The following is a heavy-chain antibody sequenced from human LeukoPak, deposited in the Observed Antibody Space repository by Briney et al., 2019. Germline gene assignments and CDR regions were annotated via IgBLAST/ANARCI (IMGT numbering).Heavy chain of an antibody. V-gene: IGHV3-74*01. D-gene: IGHD3-3*01. Sequence: GGSLRLSCAASGFTFSSYWMHWVRQAPGKGLVWVSRINSDGSSTSYADSVKGRFTISRGNAKNTLYLQMNSLRAEDTAVYYCARGGYYFHDAFDIWGQGTMVTVSS. CDR3: ARGGYYFHDAFDI. CDR1: GFTFSSYW. CDR2: INSDGSST. J-gene: IGHJ3*02.